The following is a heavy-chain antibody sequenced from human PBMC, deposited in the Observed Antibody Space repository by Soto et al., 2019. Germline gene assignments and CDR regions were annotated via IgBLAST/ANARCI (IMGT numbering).Heavy chain of an antibody. CDR3: APMSIAASLDF. J-gene: IGHJ4*02. CDR1: GDSISSYY. Sequence: PSETLSLTCSVSGDSISSYYWSWIRQPPGKGLEWIGYIYNTGSTNYNPSLESRVTISVDTSKSQFSLKLNSVTAADTAVYYCAPMSIAASLDFWGQGTLVTVSS. CDR2: IYNTGST. V-gene: IGHV4-59*01. D-gene: IGHD6-6*01.